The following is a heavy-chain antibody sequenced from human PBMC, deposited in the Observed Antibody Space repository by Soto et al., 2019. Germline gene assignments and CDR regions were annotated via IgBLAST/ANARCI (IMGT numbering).Heavy chain of an antibody. J-gene: IGHJ5*02. Sequence: EVQLVESGGGLDQPGGSLRLSCAASGFTFSSYWMHWVRQAPGKGLVWVSRINSDGSSTSYADSVKGRFTISRDNAKNTLYLQMDSLRAEDTAVYYCARGVAARGWFDPWGQGTLVTVSS. CDR1: GFTFSSYW. CDR3: ARGVAARGWFDP. D-gene: IGHD2-15*01. CDR2: INSDGSST. V-gene: IGHV3-74*01.